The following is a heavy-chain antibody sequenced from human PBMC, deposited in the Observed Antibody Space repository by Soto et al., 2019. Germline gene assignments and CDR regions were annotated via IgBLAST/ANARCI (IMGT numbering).Heavy chain of an antibody. D-gene: IGHD2-8*01. V-gene: IGHV3-23*01. J-gene: IGHJ4*02. CDR3: AKNGLSDSPSAIDS. CDR2: ISGTGRNT. Sequence: LRLSCATSGFTFSRNGMSWVRQAPGKGLDWVSGISGTGRNTYYADSVKGRFTISRDNSKNTLFLQMNSLRVEDTAVYYCAKNGLSDSPSAIDSWGQGTLVTVSS. CDR1: GFTFSRNG.